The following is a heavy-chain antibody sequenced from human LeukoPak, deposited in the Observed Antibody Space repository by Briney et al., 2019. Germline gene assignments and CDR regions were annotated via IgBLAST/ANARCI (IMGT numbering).Heavy chain of an antibody. D-gene: IGHD1-26*01. CDR3: ARAGESLTGIVGAIHDY. CDR2: ISSSGSTI. J-gene: IGHJ4*02. V-gene: IGHV3-48*03. Sequence: GGSLRLSCAASGFTFSSYEMNWVRQAPGKGLEWVSYISSSGSTIYYADSVKGRFTISRDNAKNSLYLQMNSLRAEDTAVYYCARAGESLTGIVGAIHDYWGQGTLVTVSS. CDR1: GFTFSSYE.